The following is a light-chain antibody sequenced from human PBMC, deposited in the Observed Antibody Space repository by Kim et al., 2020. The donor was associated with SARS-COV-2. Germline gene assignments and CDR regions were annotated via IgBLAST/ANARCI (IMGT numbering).Light chain of an antibody. CDR2: KAS. V-gene: IGKV1-5*03. CDR1: QSVSSW. CDR3: KQYDSHPYT. J-gene: IGKJ2*01. Sequence: DIQMTQSPSILSASVGDRVNITCRASQSVSSWLAWYQQKPGKAPKLLISKASSLEGGVPSRFSGRGSGTEFTLTINTLQPDDFATYSCKQYDSHPYTFGQGTKLEI.